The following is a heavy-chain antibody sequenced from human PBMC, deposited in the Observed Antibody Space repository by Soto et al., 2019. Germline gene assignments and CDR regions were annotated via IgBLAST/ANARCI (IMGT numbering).Heavy chain of an antibody. D-gene: IGHD3-9*01. J-gene: IGHJ6*02. CDR1: GYTFTSYG. Sequence: QVQLVQSGAEVKKPGASVKVSCKASGYTFTSYGISWVRQAPGQGLEWMGWISAYNGNTNYAQKLQGRVTMTTDTSTSKAYMELRSLRSDDTAVYYCARDQELRYFDWLLYDYYYGMDVWGQGTTVTVSS. CDR2: ISAYNGNT. V-gene: IGHV1-18*01. CDR3: ARDQELRYFDWLLYDYYYGMDV.